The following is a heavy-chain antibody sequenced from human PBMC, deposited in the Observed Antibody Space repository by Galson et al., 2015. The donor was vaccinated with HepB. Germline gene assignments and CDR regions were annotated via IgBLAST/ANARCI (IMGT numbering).Heavy chain of an antibody. CDR2: IYPGDSDT. CDR1: GYSFTSYW. Sequence: QSGAEGKKPGESLKISCKGSGYSFTSYWIGWVRQMPGKGLEWMGIIYPGDSDTRYSPSFQGQVTISADKSITTALLQWSSLKASDTAMYYCARPYYVSSSFYPHGALYIWRQWTMVTVSS. V-gene: IGHV5-51*01. CDR3: ARPYYVSSSFYPHGALYI. J-gene: IGHJ3*02. D-gene: IGHD3-22*01.